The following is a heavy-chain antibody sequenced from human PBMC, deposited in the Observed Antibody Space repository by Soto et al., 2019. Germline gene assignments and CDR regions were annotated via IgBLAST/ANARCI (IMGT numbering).Heavy chain of an antibody. Sequence: ASVKVSCKASGYTFTSYDIYWVRQATGQGLEWMGWMNPNTGNSGYAQKFQGRVTVTSDTSINTVYMELSSLRSEDTAVYYCARRAETNGWNGFGADKYYFDFWGQGTLVTVSS. CDR2: MNPNTGNS. CDR1: GYTFTSYD. CDR3: ARRAETNGWNGFGADKYYFDF. J-gene: IGHJ4*02. D-gene: IGHD1-1*01. V-gene: IGHV1-8*01.